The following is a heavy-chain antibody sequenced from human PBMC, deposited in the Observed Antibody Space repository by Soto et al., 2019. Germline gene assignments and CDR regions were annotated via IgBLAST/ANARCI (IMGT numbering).Heavy chain of an antibody. Sequence: ASVKVSCKASGYTFTSYDIYWVRQATGQGLEWMGWMNPNTGNSGYAQKFQGRVTVTSDTSINTVYMELSSLRSEDTAVYYCARRAETNGWNGFGADKYYFDFWGQGTLVTVSS. CDR2: MNPNTGNS. CDR1: GYTFTSYD. CDR3: ARRAETNGWNGFGADKYYFDF. J-gene: IGHJ4*02. D-gene: IGHD1-1*01. V-gene: IGHV1-8*01.